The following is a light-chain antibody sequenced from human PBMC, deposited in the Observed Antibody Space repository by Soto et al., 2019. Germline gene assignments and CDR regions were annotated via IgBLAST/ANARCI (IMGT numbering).Light chain of an antibody. CDR2: DAS. Sequence: EIVLTQSQATLSMSPGERATLSCRASQSDSTYLAWYQQKPGQAPRLLIFDASNRASGSPTWFNGSGSRNNCTLTISRLKPEDFSVYFCHQRSHWPPLTYGGGTKVEIK. J-gene: IGKJ4*01. CDR3: HQRSHWPPLT. CDR1: QSDSTY. V-gene: IGKV3-11*01.